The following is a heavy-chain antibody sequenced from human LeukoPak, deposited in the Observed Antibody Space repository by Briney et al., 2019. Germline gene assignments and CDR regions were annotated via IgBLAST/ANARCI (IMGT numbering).Heavy chain of an antibody. CDR1: GXSFTSYC. Sequence: GESLKISYKGSGXSFTSYCVGWVRQMPGGGLEWMVIIYPGDSDTRDSPSFQGQVNISADKSISTAYLQWSSLKASDTAMYYCARHDYYGSGSYYREAYDMDVWGQGTTVTVSS. J-gene: IGHJ6*02. V-gene: IGHV5-51*01. D-gene: IGHD3-10*01. CDR3: ARHDYYGSGSYYREAYDMDV. CDR2: IYPGDSDT.